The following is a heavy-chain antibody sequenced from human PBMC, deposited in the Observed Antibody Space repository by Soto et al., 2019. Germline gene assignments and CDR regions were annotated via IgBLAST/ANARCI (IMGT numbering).Heavy chain of an antibody. V-gene: IGHV4-4*02. Sequence: QVQLQESGPGLVKPSGTLSLTCAVSSGSISSSNWWSWVRQPPGKGLEWIGEIYHSGITNYNPSLNSRVTISVDKFKNQFYLKLSSVPAADTAGYYCARYRTYYYYYYMDVWGKGTTVTVSS. J-gene: IGHJ6*03. CDR2: IYHSGIT. CDR3: ARYRTYYYYYYMDV. CDR1: SGSISSSNW. D-gene: IGHD3-16*02.